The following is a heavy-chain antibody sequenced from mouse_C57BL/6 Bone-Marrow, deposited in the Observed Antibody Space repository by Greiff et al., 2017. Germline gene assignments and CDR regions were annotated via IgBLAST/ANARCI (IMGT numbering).Heavy chain of an antibody. D-gene: IGHD5-5*01. CDR1: GFTFSDYG. V-gene: IGHV5-17*01. Sequence: EVKLVESGGGLVKPGGSLKLSCAASGFTFSDYGMHWVRQAPEKGLEWVAYISSGSSTIYYADTVKGRFTIARDNAKNTLCLQMTSLRSEDTAMYYCASPYLYAMDYWGQGTSVTVSS. CDR2: ISSGSSTI. CDR3: ASPYLYAMDY. J-gene: IGHJ4*01.